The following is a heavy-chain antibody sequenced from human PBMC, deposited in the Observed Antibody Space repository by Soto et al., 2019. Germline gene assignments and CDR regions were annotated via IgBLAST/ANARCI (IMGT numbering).Heavy chain of an antibody. D-gene: IGHD4-17*01. V-gene: IGHV4-31*03. Sequence: PSETLSLTCTVSGGSISSSSYYWSWIRQHPGKGLEWIGYIYYSGSTYYNPSLKSRVTISVDTSKNQFSLKLSSVTAADTAVYYCARQKVTTAFYYYGMDVWGQGTTVTVSS. J-gene: IGHJ6*02. CDR3: ARQKVTTAFYYYGMDV. CDR2: IYYSGST. CDR1: GGSISSSSYY.